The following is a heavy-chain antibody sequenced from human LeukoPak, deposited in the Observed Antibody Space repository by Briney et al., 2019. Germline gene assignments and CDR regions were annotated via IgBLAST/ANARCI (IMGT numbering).Heavy chain of an antibody. Sequence: PSETLSLTCTVSGVSISSDYWSWVRLPPGKGLEWIGYIYYSGSSNYNPSLKSRVTMSVDTSKNQFSLKLTSVTAADTAVYYCARRLRQNLFDPWGQGTLVTVSS. CDR3: ARRLRQNLFDP. D-gene: IGHD4-17*01. J-gene: IGHJ5*01. CDR2: IYYSGSS. V-gene: IGHV4-59*08. CDR1: GVSISSDY.